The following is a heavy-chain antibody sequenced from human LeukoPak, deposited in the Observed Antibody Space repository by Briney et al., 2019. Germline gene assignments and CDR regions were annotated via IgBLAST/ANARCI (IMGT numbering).Heavy chain of an antibody. Sequence: ALVKVSCKASGYTFTSYGISWVRQAPGQGLEWMGWISAYNGNTNYAQKLQGRVTMTTDTSTGTAYMELRSLRSDDTAVYYCARDQRITMVRGVIAAYYYYGMDVWGQGTTVTVSS. D-gene: IGHD3-10*01. V-gene: IGHV1-18*01. J-gene: IGHJ6*02. CDR2: ISAYNGNT. CDR1: GYTFTSYG. CDR3: ARDQRITMVRGVIAAYYYYGMDV.